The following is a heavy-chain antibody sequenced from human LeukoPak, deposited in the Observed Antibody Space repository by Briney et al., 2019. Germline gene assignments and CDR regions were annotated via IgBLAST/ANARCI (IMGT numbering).Heavy chain of an antibody. J-gene: IGHJ4*02. CDR1: GFTFSSYG. Sequence: GGSLRLSCAASGFTFSSYGMSWVRQAPGKGLEWVALISFDGSNKYYADSVKGRFTISRDNSKNTLYLQMNSLRAEDTAIYYCAREQKAYSNYPNYDYWGQGTLVTVSS. CDR2: ISFDGSNK. D-gene: IGHD4-11*01. CDR3: AREQKAYSNYPNYDY. V-gene: IGHV3-30*03.